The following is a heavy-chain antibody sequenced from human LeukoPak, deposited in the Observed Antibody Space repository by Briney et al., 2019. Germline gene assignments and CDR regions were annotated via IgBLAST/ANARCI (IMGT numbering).Heavy chain of an antibody. Sequence: GASVKVSCKASGGTFSSYAISWVRQAPGQGLEWMGWISAYNGNTNYAQKLQGRVTMTTDTSTSTAYMELRSLRPDDTAVYYCARVSGYYDSSGYYDWGQGTLVTVSS. CDR1: GGTFSSYA. CDR3: ARVSGYYDSSGYYD. D-gene: IGHD3-22*01. CDR2: ISAYNGNT. V-gene: IGHV1-18*01. J-gene: IGHJ4*02.